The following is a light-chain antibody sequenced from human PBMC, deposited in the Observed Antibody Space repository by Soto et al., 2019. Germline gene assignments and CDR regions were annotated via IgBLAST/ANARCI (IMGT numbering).Light chain of an antibody. V-gene: IGKV1-39*01. CDR3: QQSYSTPFT. CDR2: AAS. J-gene: IGKJ3*01. CDR1: QNIRSY. Sequence: DIQMTQSPSSLSASIGDRVTITCRASQNIRSYLNWYQQKPGKAPKLLIYAASSLQSGVPSRFSGSGSGTDFTLTISSLQPEDFATYYCQQSYSTPFTCGPGTKVDI.